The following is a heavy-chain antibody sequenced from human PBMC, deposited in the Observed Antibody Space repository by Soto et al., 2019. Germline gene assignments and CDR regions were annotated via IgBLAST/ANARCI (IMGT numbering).Heavy chain of an antibody. CDR3: ARVWGYAFDY. CDR2: IYYSGST. Sequence: PXXTLSLPCTVSGGSIRSYYWSWIRQPPGKGLEWIGYIYYSGSTNYNPSLKNRVTISVDTSKNQFSLKLSSVTAADTAVYYCARVWGYAFDYWGQGTLVTVSS. V-gene: IGHV4-59*01. J-gene: IGHJ4*02. D-gene: IGHD3-16*01. CDR1: GGSIRSYY.